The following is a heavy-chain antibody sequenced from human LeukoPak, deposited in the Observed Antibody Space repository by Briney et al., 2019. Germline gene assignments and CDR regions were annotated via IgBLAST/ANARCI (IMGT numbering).Heavy chain of an antibody. CDR2: INPSGGST. D-gene: IGHD4-17*01. CDR3: ARDPPPPDYGDYSGYEYAFDI. CDR1: GYTFTSYY. J-gene: IGHJ3*02. Sequence: ASVKVSCKASGYTFTSYYMHWVRQAPGQGLEWMGIINPSGGSTSYAQKFQGRVTMTRDTSTSTVYMELSSLRSEDTAVYYCARDPPPPDYGDYSGYEYAFDIWGQGTMVTVSS. V-gene: IGHV1-46*01.